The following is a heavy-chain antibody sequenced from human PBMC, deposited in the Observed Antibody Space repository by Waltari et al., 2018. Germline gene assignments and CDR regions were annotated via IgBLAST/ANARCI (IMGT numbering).Heavy chain of an antibody. D-gene: IGHD1-7*01. Sequence: QLQLQESGPGLVKPSETLSLTCTVSSGAISSSGYYWGWIRQPPGKGLEWMGSIYYSGKTYYNTSLKNRVTISVDTSKNQFSLKVTSVTAADTAVYYCAKVWKNYRTDYWGQGTLVTVSS. CDR2: IYYSGKT. CDR3: AKVWKNYRTDY. CDR1: SGAISSSGYY. V-gene: IGHV4-39*07. J-gene: IGHJ4*02.